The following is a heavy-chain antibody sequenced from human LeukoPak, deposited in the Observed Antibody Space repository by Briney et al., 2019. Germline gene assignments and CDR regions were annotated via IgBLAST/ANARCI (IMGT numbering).Heavy chain of an antibody. CDR1: GGSISSYY. CDR2: ISYSGST. CDR3: AKQGYDILTGYIDAFDI. V-gene: IGHV4-59*08. Sequence: SETLSLTCTVSGGSISSYYWSWIRQPPGKGLEWIGYISYSGSTNYNPSLKSRVTISIDTSENQFSLKLRSVTAADTAIYYCAKQGYDILTGYIDAFDIWGQGTMVTVSS. D-gene: IGHD3-9*01. J-gene: IGHJ3*02.